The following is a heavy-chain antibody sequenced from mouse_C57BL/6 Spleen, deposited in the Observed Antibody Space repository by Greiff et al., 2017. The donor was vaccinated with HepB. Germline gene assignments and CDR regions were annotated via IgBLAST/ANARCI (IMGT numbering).Heavy chain of an antibody. V-gene: IGHV1-19*01. Sequence: VQLQQSGPVLVKPGASVKMSCKASGYTFTDYYMNWVKQSHGKSLEWIGVINPYNGGTSYNQKLKGKATLTVDKSSSTAYMELNSLTSEDSAVYYCARGKTGNFDYWGQGTTLTVSS. CDR2: INPYNGGT. D-gene: IGHD4-1*01. CDR1: GYTFTDYY. CDR3: ARGKTGNFDY. J-gene: IGHJ2*01.